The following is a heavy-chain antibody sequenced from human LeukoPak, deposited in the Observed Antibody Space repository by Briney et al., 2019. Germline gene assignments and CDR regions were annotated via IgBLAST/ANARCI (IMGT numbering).Heavy chain of an antibody. CDR3: AREFLRVNAFDI. V-gene: IGHV4-30-4*08. D-gene: IGHD4-17*01. J-gene: IGHJ3*02. Sequence: SETLSLTXTVSGGSISSGDYYWSWIRQPPGKGLEWIGYIYYSGSPYYNPSLKSRITISVDTSKTQFSLKLSSVIAADTAVYFCAREFLRVNAFDIWGQGTMVTVSS. CDR1: GGSISSGDYY. CDR2: IYYSGSP.